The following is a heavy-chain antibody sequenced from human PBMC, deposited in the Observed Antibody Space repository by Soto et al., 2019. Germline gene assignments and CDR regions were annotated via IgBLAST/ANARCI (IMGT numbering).Heavy chain of an antibody. J-gene: IGHJ4*02. CDR3: ATVPYYYDSSGYYRARHLDY. Sequence: SVKVSCKVSGYTLTELSMHWVRQAPVKGLEWMGGFDPEDGETIYAQKFQGRVTMTEDTSTDTAYMELSSLRSEDTAVYYCATVPYYYDSSGYYRARHLDYWGQGTLVTVSS. D-gene: IGHD3-22*01. CDR1: GYTLTELS. CDR2: FDPEDGET. V-gene: IGHV1-24*01.